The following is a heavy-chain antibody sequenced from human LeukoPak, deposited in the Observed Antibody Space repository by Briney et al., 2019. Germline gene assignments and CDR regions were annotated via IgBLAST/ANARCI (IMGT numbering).Heavy chain of an antibody. Sequence: PSETLSLTCAVYGGSFSGYYWSWIRQPPGKGLEWIGEINHSGSTNYNPSLKSRVTISVDTSKNQFSLKLSSVTAADTAVYYRARATDSYCSGGSCYLFRGAVSSAGNWFDPWGQGTLVTVSS. CDR2: INHSGST. D-gene: IGHD2-15*01. CDR1: GGSFSGYY. CDR3: ARATDSYCSGGSCYLFRGAVSSAGNWFDP. J-gene: IGHJ5*02. V-gene: IGHV4-34*01.